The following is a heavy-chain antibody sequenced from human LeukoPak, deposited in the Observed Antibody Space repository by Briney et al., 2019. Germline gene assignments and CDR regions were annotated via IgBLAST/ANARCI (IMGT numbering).Heavy chain of an antibody. CDR2: INQDGSEK. CDR1: GITFSRFW. J-gene: IGHJ5*02. Sequence: GGSLRLSCAASGITFSRFWMSWVRQAPGKGLQWVANINQDGSEKHYVDSVKGRFTISRDNAENSLYLQMNSLRAEDTAVYYCAKLVPSWGQGTLVTVSS. D-gene: IGHD6-13*01. CDR3: AKLVPS. V-gene: IGHV3-7*03.